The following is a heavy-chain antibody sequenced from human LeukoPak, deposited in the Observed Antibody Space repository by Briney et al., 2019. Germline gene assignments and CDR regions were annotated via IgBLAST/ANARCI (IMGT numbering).Heavy chain of an antibody. D-gene: IGHD2-2*01. CDR2: IIPIFGTA. V-gene: IGHV1-69*06. Sequence: SVKVSCRASGYTFTGYYMHWVRQAPGKGLEWMGGIIPIFGTANYAQKFQGRVTITADKSTSTAYMELSSLRSEDTAVYYCAREETSDAFDIWGQGTMVTVSS. CDR3: AREETSDAFDI. J-gene: IGHJ3*02. CDR1: GYTFTGYY.